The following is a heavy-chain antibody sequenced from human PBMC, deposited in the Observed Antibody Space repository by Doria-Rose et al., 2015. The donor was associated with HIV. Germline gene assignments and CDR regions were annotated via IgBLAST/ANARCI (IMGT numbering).Heavy chain of an antibody. CDR3: ATGVTLDY. CDR2: ISSTSAYI. D-gene: IGHD3-10*01. V-gene: IGHV3-21*01. CDR1: GFTFSGHR. Sequence: VQLQESGGGLVRPGGSLRLSCATSGFTFSGHRINWVRQAPGKGLEWVSSISSTSAYINYADSVSGRFTISRDNARNSLYLQMDSLRAEDTAIYYCATGVTLDYWGQGTLVTVSS. J-gene: IGHJ4*02.